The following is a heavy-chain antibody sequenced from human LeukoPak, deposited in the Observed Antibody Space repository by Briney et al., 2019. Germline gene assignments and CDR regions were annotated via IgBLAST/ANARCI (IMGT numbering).Heavy chain of an antibody. CDR3: ARDRKIVGATVD. D-gene: IGHD1-26*01. J-gene: IGHJ4*02. CDR2: IGTSSSRR. V-gene: IGHV3-48*04. Sequence: PGGSLRLSCAASGFTFSSYSINWVRQAPGKGLEWISYIGTSSSRRYYADSVKGRFTISRDNAKNSLYLQMNSLRAEDTAVYYCARDRKIVGATVDWGQGTLVTVSS. CDR1: GFTFSSYS.